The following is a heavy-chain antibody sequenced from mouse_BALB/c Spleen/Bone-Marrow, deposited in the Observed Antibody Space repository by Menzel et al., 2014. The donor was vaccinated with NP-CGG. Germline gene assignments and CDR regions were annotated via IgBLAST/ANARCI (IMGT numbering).Heavy chain of an antibody. CDR1: GYNFTSYW. J-gene: IGHJ3*01. CDR3: ARFSQLGLLAY. V-gene: IGHV1-55*01. Sequence: VQVVESGAELVKPGTSMKLSCKASGYNFTSYWINWVKLRPGQGLEWIGDIYPGSGSTNYNEKFKSKATLTVDTSSSTAYMQLSSLASEDSALYYCARFSQLGLLAYWGQGTLVTVSA. CDR2: IYPGSGST. D-gene: IGHD3-1*01.